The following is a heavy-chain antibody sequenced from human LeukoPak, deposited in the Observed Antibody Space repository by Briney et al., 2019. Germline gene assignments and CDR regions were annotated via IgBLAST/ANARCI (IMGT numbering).Heavy chain of an antibody. Sequence: GASVEVSCKVSGYTLTELSMHWVRRAPGKGLEWMGGFDREDGETIYAQKFQGRVTMTEYTTTDTAYMELSSMRSEDTAVYYCATATGGSYFDYWGQGTLVTVSS. CDR3: ATATGGSYFDY. CDR1: GYTLTELS. V-gene: IGHV1-24*01. J-gene: IGHJ4*02. CDR2: FDREDGET. D-gene: IGHD2-8*02.